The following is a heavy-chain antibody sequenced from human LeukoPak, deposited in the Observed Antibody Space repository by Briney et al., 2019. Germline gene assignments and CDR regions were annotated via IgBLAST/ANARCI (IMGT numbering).Heavy chain of an antibody. D-gene: IGHD5-12*01. J-gene: IGHJ4*02. CDR2: ISSSGSTI. V-gene: IGHV3-11*04. Sequence: PGGSLRLSCAASGFTFCDYYMSWIRQAPGKGLEWVSYISSSGSTIYYADSVKGRFTISRDNAKNSLYLQMNSLRAEDTAVYYCARDQYSGYDSLLDYWGQGTLVTASS. CDR1: GFTFCDYY. CDR3: ARDQYSGYDSLLDY.